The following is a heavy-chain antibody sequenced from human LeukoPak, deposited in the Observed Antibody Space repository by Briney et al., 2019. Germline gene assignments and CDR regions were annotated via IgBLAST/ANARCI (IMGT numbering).Heavy chain of an antibody. CDR2: IRYDGINK. Sequence: GGSLRLSCAASGFSFSAYAMYWVRQAPGKGPEWVALIRYDGINKYYGDSVKGRFTISRDNSKNMLYLQMNSLSAEDTAVYYCVKTGSGRYGDYWGRGAGVSVS. D-gene: IGHD6-13*01. CDR3: VKTGSGRYGDY. CDR1: GFSFSAYA. J-gene: IGHJ4*02. V-gene: IGHV3-30*02.